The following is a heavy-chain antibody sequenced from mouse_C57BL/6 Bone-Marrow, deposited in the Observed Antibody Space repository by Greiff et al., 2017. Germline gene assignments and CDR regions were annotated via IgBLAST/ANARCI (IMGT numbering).Heavy chain of an antibody. Sequence: EVQLQQSGPELVKPGASVKISCKASGYTFTDYYMNWVKQSHGKSLEWIGDINPNNGGTSYNQKFKGKATLTVDKSSSTAYMELRRLTSEDSAVYDCASSPNYYGSSPFDYWGQGTLVTVSA. J-gene: IGHJ3*01. CDR2: INPNNGGT. CDR3: ASSPNYYGSSPFDY. D-gene: IGHD1-1*01. V-gene: IGHV1-26*01. CDR1: GYTFTDYY.